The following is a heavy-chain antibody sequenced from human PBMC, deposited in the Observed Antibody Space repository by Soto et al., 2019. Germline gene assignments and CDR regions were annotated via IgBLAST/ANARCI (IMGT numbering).Heavy chain of an antibody. V-gene: IGHV3-74*01. CDR1: GFTLSGRS. CDR2: IDNAGTDS. D-gene: IGHD3-10*01. Sequence: EVQLVESGGGLVQSGGSLRLSCAASGFTLSGRSMHWVRQAPGKGLVWVSGIDNAGTDSTYADSVKGRFTSSRDNAKNVLYLQMNSLRVEDTAVYYCARGWFGPDVWGKGTTVTVSS. J-gene: IGHJ6*04. CDR3: ARGWFGPDV.